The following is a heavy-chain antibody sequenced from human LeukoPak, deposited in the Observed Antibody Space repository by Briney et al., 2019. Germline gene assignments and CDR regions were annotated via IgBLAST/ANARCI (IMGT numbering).Heavy chain of an antibody. J-gene: IGHJ4*02. CDR3: ARFIGSIYSIRESDY. Sequence: PSETLSLTCSVSGYSISSGCYWGWIRQPPGKGLEWIASVYHSGNTYYNPSLKSRVAISVDTSKNQFSLKLTSVTAADTAVYYCARFIGSIYSIRESDYWGQGTLVTVSS. D-gene: IGHD6-13*01. CDR1: GYSISSGCY. CDR2: VYHSGNT. V-gene: IGHV4-38-2*02.